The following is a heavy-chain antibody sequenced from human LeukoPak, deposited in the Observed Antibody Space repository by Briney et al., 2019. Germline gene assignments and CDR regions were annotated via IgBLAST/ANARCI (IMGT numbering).Heavy chain of an antibody. J-gene: IGHJ4*02. CDR1: VYTFTNYY. Sequence: GASVKVSCKASVYTFTNYYMHWVRQAPGQGLEWVGIIDPNGGSTTYAQKFQGRLTMTRDKSTSTVYMELSSLRSEDTAVYYCAKDGRTITANPSYFDFWGQGALVTVSS. D-gene: IGHD1-14*01. V-gene: IGHV1-46*01. CDR3: AKDGRTITANPSYFDF. CDR2: IDPNGGST.